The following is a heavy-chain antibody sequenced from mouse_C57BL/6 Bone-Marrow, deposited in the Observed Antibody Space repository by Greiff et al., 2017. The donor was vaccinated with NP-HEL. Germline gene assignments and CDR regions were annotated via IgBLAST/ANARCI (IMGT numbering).Heavy chain of an antibody. CDR1: GYTFTSYW. D-gene: IGHD1-1*01. V-gene: IGHV1-55*01. CDR3: AEYYGSSPYWYFDV. J-gene: IGHJ1*03. CDR2: IYHGSGST. Sequence: QVQLQQPGAELVKPGASVKMSCKASGYTFTSYWITWVKQRPGQGLEWIGDIYHGSGSTNYNEKFKSKATITVDTSSSTAYMQLSSLTSEDSAVYYGAEYYGSSPYWYFDVWGTGTTVTVSS.